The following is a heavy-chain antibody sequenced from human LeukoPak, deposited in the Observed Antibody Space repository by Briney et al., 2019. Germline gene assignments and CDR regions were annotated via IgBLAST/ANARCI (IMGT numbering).Heavy chain of an antibody. CDR1: GYTFTSYY. CDR3: ARAVAVAGTKWDDAFDI. D-gene: IGHD6-19*01. CDR2: INPSGGST. Sequence: ASVKVSCKASGYTFTSYYMHWVRQAPGQGLEWMGIINPSGGSTSYAQKFQGRVTMTRDMSTSTVYMELSSLRSEDTAVYYCARAVAVAGTKWDDAFDIWGQGTMVTVSS. V-gene: IGHV1-46*01. J-gene: IGHJ3*02.